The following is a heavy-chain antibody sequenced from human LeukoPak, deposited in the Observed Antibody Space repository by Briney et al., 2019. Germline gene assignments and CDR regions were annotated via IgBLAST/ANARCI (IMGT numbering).Heavy chain of an antibody. D-gene: IGHD2-2*01. CDR1: GFTFSSYS. Sequence: GGSLRLSCAASGFTFSSYSMNWVRQAPGKGLEWVSSISSSSSYIYYADSVKGRFTISRDNAKNSLYLQMNSLRAEDTAVYYCARATPVVPAATNLPSAPWGQGTLVTVSS. J-gene: IGHJ5*02. CDR3: ARATPVVPAATNLPSAP. V-gene: IGHV3-21*01. CDR2: ISSSSSYI.